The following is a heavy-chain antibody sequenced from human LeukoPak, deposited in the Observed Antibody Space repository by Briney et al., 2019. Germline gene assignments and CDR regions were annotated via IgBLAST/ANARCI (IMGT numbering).Heavy chain of an antibody. D-gene: IGHD3-10*01. V-gene: IGHV4-59*01. CDR2: IYYSGST. Sequence: SETLSLTCTVSGGSIRSYYWSWIRQPPGKGLEWIGYIYYSGSTNYNPSLKSRVTISLDTSKDQFSLKLSSVTAADTAVYYCASGYLWFGEFDYWGRGTLVTVS. CDR1: GGSIRSYY. CDR3: ASGYLWFGEFDY. J-gene: IGHJ4*02.